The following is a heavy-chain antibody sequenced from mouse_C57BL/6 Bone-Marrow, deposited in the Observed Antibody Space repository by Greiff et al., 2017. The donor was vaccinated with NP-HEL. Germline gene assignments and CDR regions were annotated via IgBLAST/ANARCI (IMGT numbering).Heavy chain of an antibody. V-gene: IGHV1-81*01. Sequence: VQVVESGAELARPGASVKLSCKASGYTFTSYGISWVKQRTGQGLEWIGEIYPRSGNTYYNEKFKGKATLTADNSSSTAYMELRSLTSEDSAVYFCARDHWDGWYFDVWGTGTTVTVSS. CDR3: ARDHWDGWYFDV. CDR2: IYPRSGNT. D-gene: IGHD4-1*01. J-gene: IGHJ1*03. CDR1: GYTFTSYG.